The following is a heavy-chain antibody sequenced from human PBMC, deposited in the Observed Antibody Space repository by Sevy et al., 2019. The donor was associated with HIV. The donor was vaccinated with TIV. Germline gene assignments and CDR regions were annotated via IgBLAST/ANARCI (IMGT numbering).Heavy chain of an antibody. CDR1: GYTITKLS. Sequence: ASVKVSCKVSGYTITKLSIHWVRQAPGKGLEWMGNSDPQHGETIYAQNFQGRVTMTEDTSTDTAFMELSSLTSEDTALYYCAIVGLRYFSGSSVYQGDWFDPWGQGTLVTVSS. CDR3: AIVGLRYFSGSSVYQGDWFDP. V-gene: IGHV1-24*01. D-gene: IGHD2-15*01. CDR2: SDPQHGET. J-gene: IGHJ5*02.